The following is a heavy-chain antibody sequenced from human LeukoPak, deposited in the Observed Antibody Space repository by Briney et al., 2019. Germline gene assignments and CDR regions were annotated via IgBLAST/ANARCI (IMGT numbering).Heavy chain of an antibody. J-gene: IGHJ3*02. D-gene: IGHD2-2*01. CDR3: ARGSVVGGRDAFDI. CDR1: GITFRSHA. Sequence: GRTLRLSSAASGITFRSHAIPRVRDAPAPGKERVTAISYDGSHEYYGDSVKGRFTISRDNFKNTLYLQMNSLRAEDTAVYYWARGSVVGGRDAFDIWGQGTMVTVSS. V-gene: IGHV3-30-3*01. CDR2: ISYDGSHE.